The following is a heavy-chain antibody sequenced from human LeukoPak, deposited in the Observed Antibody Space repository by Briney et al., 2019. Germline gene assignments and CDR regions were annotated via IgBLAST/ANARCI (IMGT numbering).Heavy chain of an antibody. CDR1: GFTFSSYA. CDR2: ISGSGGST. CDR3: AKGRDHIVVVTAMDY. V-gene: IGHV3-23*01. Sequence: GGSLRLSCAASGFTFSSYAMSWVRQAPGKGLEWVSAISGSGGSTYYADSVKGRFTISRDNSKNTLYLQMNSLRAEDTAVYYCAKGRDHIVVVTAMDYWGQGTLVTVSS. D-gene: IGHD2-21*02. J-gene: IGHJ4*02.